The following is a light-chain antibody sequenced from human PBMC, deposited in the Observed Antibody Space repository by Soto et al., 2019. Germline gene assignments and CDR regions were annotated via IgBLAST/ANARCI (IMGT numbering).Light chain of an antibody. Sequence: DVQMTQSPSSLSASVGDRVTITCRASQSIRNYVNWYQQKTEKAPKFLIYVASTLQSRGPSRFSGSGSATDFTPTISRLQPEDFATYYYQQSYSTPYTFGPGTKLEIK. V-gene: IGKV1-39*01. CDR3: QQSYSTPYT. J-gene: IGKJ2*01. CDR1: QSIRNY. CDR2: VAS.